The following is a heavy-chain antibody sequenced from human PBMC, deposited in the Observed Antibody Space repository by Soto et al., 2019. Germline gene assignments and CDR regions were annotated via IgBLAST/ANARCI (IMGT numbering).Heavy chain of an antibody. CDR1: GFTFSRYS. CDR3: AIGQYYYDSSGYRFDI. J-gene: IGHJ3*02. CDR2: ISSSSSYI. V-gene: IGHV3-21*01. D-gene: IGHD3-22*01. Sequence: EVPLVESGGGLVKPGGSLRLSCAASGFTFSRYSMNWVRQAPGKGLEWVSSISSSSSYIYYADSVKGRFTISRDNAKNSLYLQMNSLRAEDTAVYYCAIGQYYYDSSGYRFDIWGQGTMVTVSS.